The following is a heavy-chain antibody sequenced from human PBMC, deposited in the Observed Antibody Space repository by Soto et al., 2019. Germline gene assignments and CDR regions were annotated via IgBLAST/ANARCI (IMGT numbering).Heavy chain of an antibody. CDR2: IAPIGYST. J-gene: IGHJ4*02. CDR1: GLTFRNHA. V-gene: IGHV3-23*01. CDR3: VSWVSPHFDY. D-gene: IGHD2-8*01. Sequence: EVQLLESGGGLVQPGGSLRLSCAVSGLTFRNHAMSWVRQAPGKGLGWVSTIAPIGYSTHYAGSVEGRFTISRDDSKSTLDLQMNSLRADDTAVYYCVSWVSPHFDYWGQGTLVSVSS.